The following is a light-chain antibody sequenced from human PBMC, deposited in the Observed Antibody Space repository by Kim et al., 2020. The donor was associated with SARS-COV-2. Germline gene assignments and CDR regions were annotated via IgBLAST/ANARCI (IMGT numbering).Light chain of an antibody. CDR3: QVWDSSSDLVV. J-gene: IGLJ2*01. CDR2: DDS. CDR1: NIGSKS. V-gene: IGLV3-21*03. Sequence: SYELTQPPSVSVAPGKTARITCGGNNIGSKSVHWYQQKPGQAPVLVVYDDSDRRSGIPERFSGANSGNTATLTISRVEAGDEADYYCQVWDSSSDLVVFGGGTQLTVL.